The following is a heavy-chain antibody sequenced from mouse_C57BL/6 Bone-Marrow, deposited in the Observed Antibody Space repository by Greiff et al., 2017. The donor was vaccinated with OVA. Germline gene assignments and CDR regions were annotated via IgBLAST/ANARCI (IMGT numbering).Heavy chain of an antibody. V-gene: IGHV5-4*03. CDR1: GFTFSSYA. CDR2: ISDGGSYT. Sequence: EVKVVESGGGLVKPGGSLKLSCAASGFTFSSYAMSWVRQTPEKRLEWVATISDGGSYTYYPDNVKGRFTISRDNAKNNLYLQMSHLKSEDTAIYYCARAYYYGRGPSAYWGQETLVTVSA. CDR3: ARAYYYGRGPSAY. J-gene: IGHJ3*01. D-gene: IGHD1-1*01.